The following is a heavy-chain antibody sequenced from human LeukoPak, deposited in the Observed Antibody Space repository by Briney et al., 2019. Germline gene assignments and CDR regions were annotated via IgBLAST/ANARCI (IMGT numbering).Heavy chain of an antibody. CDR2: ISSSSSYI. D-gene: IGHD6-19*01. Sequence: GGSLRLPCAASGFTFSSYSMNWVRQAPGKGLEWVSSISSSSSYIYYADSVEGRFTISRDNAKNSLYLQMNSLRAEDTAVYYCARVIAVAGTEDYWGQGTLVTVSS. J-gene: IGHJ4*02. CDR1: GFTFSSYS. V-gene: IGHV3-21*01. CDR3: ARVIAVAGTEDY.